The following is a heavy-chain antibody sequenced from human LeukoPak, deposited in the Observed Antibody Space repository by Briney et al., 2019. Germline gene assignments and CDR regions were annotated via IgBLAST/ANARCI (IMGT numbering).Heavy chain of an antibody. CDR3: ARSTVVLNFDY. V-gene: IGHV1-2*02. D-gene: IGHD4-23*01. Sequence: GASVKVSCKASGYTFTGYYMHWVRQAPGQGLEWMGWINPNSGGTNHAQKFQGRVTMTRDTSISTAYMELSRLRSDDTAVYYCARSTVVLNFDYWGQGTLVTVSS. CDR2: INPNSGGT. J-gene: IGHJ4*02. CDR1: GYTFTGYY.